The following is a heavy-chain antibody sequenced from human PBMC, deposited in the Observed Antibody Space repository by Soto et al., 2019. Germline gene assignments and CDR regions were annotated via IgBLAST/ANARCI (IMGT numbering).Heavy chain of an antibody. Sequence: VSLEACGGRFESNAICWVRQETGQGLEWMGGIIPIFGTANYAQKFQGRVTITEDKSTSAAYMELSSLRSEDTAVYYCARSFAGKQGMDVWGQGATVTV. V-gene: IGHV1-69*06. J-gene: IGHJ6*02. CDR3: ARSFAGKQGMDV. D-gene: IGHD1-1*01. CDR2: IIPIFGTA. CDR1: GGRFESNA.